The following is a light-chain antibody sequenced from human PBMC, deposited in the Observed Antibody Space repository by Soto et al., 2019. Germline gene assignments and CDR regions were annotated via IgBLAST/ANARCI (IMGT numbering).Light chain of an antibody. J-gene: IGKJ4*01. CDR2: DTS. CDR3: QQYGSSPLT. V-gene: IGKV3-11*01. CDR1: QSVDSF. Sequence: EIVLTQSPASLSLSPGERATLSCRASQSVDSFLAWYQQKPGRTPRLLIYDTSNRATGIPARFSGSGSGTDFTLTISRLEPEDFAVYHCQQYGSSPLTFGGGTKVEIK.